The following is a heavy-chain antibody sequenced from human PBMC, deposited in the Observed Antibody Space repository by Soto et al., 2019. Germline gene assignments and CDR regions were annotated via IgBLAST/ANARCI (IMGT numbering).Heavy chain of an antibody. V-gene: IGHV4-30-4*01. J-gene: IGHJ4*02. Sequence: QGQLQESGPGLVKPSQTLSLTGTVSGGSMTSGASYWSWIRQPPGKGLEWIGNISYTGATYYSPSLTGRVTVSVDTSDNQFSLRLRSVTAADTAVYYWARGGPATVAASDWGQGTLVTVSS. CDR3: ARGGPATVAASD. D-gene: IGHD6-19*01. CDR1: GGSMTSGASY. CDR2: ISYTGAT.